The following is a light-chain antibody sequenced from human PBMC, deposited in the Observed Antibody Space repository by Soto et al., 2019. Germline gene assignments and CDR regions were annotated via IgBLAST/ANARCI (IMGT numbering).Light chain of an antibody. Sequence: QSALTQPASVSGSPGQSITISCTGTSSDVGGYNYVSWYQQHPGKAPKVMIYEVSNLPSGVSDRFSGSKSGNTASLTISGLQAEDEADYYCSSFTTSTTLDMVFGGGTKLTVL. J-gene: IGLJ2*01. CDR3: SSFTTSTTLDMV. CDR1: SSDVGGYNY. V-gene: IGLV2-14*01. CDR2: EVS.